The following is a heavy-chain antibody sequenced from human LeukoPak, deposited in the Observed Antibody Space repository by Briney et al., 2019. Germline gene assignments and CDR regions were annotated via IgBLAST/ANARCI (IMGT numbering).Heavy chain of an antibody. CDR3: ARDRGYYYDSSGSYAFDI. CDR2: IYHSGST. V-gene: IGHV4-4*02. J-gene: IGHJ3*02. Sequence: SETLSLTCTVSGGSISSYYWSWVRQPPGKGLEWIGEIYHSGSTNYNPSLQSRVTISVDKSKNQLSLKLSSVTAADTAVYYCARDRGYYYDSSGSYAFDIWGQGTMVTVSS. D-gene: IGHD3-22*01. CDR1: GGSISSYY.